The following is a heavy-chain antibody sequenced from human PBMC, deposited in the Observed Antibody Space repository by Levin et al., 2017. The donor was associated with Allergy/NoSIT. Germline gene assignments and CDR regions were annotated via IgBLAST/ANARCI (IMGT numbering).Heavy chain of an antibody. J-gene: IGHJ4*01. V-gene: IGHV3-73*01. Sequence: KVSCAASGFTFSGSAIHWVRQASGKGLEWVGRIRSRANNYATAHAASLKGRFTISRDYSENTAYLQMNSLETEDTAVYYCSSYDILTGYNNWGQGTLVTVSS. D-gene: IGHD3-9*01. CDR3: SSYDILTGYNN. CDR2: IRSRANNYAT. CDR1: GFTFSGSA.